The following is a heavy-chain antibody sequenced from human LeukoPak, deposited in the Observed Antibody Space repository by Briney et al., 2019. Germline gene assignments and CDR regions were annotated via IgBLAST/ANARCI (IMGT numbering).Heavy chain of an antibody. CDR2: INPNSGDT. D-gene: IGHD2-2*01. Sequence: ASVKVSCKASGYTFTDYYMHWVRQAPGQGVEWMGWINPNSGDTNYAQTFQGRVTMTRDTSISTAHMELSRLRSDDTAVYYCARANFLYCSSTTCLFDYWGQGTLVIVSS. V-gene: IGHV1-2*02. J-gene: IGHJ4*02. CDR1: GYTFTDYY. CDR3: ARANFLYCSSTTCLFDY.